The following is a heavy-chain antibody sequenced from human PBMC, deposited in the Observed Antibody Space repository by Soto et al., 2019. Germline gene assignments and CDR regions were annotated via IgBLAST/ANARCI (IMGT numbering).Heavy chain of an antibody. Sequence: PGWSLRLSCAASGFTFSSYWMSWVRQAPGKGLEWVANIKQDGSEKYYVDSVKGRFTISRDNAKNSLYLQMNSLRAEDTAVYYCARIPPGRTTHYYYYYYGMDVWGQGTTVTGSS. V-gene: IGHV3-7*03. D-gene: IGHD1-1*01. CDR1: GFTFSSYW. CDR2: IKQDGSEK. J-gene: IGHJ6*02. CDR3: ARIPPGRTTHYYYYYYGMDV.